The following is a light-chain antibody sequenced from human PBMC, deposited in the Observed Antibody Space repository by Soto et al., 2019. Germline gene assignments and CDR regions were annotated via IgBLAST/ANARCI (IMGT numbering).Light chain of an antibody. CDR2: GAS. J-gene: IGKJ1*01. V-gene: IGKV1-5*01. CDR3: QQYNSYSPWT. CDR1: QGLGVW. Sequence: IQMTQSPSSLSASVGDRVTITCRASQGLGVWLGWYQQKPGKAPQLLIFGASGLQTGVPARFSGSGSGTEFTLTISSLQPDDFATYYCQQYNSYSPWTFGQGTKVDIK.